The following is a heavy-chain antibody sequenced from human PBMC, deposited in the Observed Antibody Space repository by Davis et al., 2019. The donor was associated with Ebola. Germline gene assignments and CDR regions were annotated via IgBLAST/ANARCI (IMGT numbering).Heavy chain of an antibody. CDR2: IIPIFGTA. Sequence: SVKVSCKASGGTFSSYAISWVRQAPGQGLEWMGGIIPIFGTANYAQKFQGRVTITADKSTSTAYMELRSLRSDDTAVYYCARDRVYASTPSNWFDPWGQGTLVTVSS. CDR1: GGTFSSYA. V-gene: IGHV1-69*06. CDR3: ARDRVYASTPSNWFDP. J-gene: IGHJ5*02. D-gene: IGHD2-8*01.